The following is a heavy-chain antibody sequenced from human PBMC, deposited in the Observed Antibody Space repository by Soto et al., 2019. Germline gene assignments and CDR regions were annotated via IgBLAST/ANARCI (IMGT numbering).Heavy chain of an antibody. Sequence: QVQLVQSGAEVKKPGSSVKVSCKASGDTLSTYAISWVRQVPGQRLEWMGGTTPIIGTIDYAQKFQGRVTITADESTATSYMELRSLISEDTAVYYCAAEDSSDTVDHWGQGTLVTVYS. CDR2: TTPIIGTI. V-gene: IGHV1-69*01. CDR3: AAEDSSDTVDH. J-gene: IGHJ4*02. D-gene: IGHD5-18*01. CDR1: GDTLSTYA.